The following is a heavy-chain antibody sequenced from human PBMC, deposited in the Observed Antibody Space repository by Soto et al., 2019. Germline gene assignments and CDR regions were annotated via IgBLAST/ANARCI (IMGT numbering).Heavy chain of an antibody. D-gene: IGHD6-13*01. CDR2: ISSGSGTI. Sequence: GVPLRLSWAASGLPFSNYNMNWVRQTPGKGLQWVSYISSGSGTIYYADSVRGRFTISRDNAKNSLYLQMNSLRAEDTAVYYCARELSSSSWYRWFDPWGQGTLVTVSS. CDR1: GLPFSNYN. V-gene: IGHV3-48*01. CDR3: ARELSSSSWYRWFDP. J-gene: IGHJ5*02.